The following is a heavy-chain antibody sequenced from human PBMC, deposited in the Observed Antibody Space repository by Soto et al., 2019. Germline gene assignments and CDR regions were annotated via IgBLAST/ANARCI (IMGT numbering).Heavy chain of an antibody. V-gene: IGHV1-3*01. J-gene: IGHJ4*02. CDR2: INAGNGHT. CDR3: ARGERYYYDSSGYFVFDY. Sequence: ASVKVSCKASKYTFTNYAIHWVRQAPGQRPEWMGWINAGNGHTKYSQKFQARVTITRDTSASTAYMELSSLRSEDTAVYYCARGERYYYDSSGYFVFDYWGQGTLVTVSS. CDR1: KYTFTNYA. D-gene: IGHD3-22*01.